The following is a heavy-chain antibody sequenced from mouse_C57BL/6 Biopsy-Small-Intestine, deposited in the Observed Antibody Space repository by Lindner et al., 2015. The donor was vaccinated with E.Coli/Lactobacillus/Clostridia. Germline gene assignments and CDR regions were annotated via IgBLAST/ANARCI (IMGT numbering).Heavy chain of an antibody. J-gene: IGHJ3*01. Sequence: VQLQESGAELVKPGASVKISCKASGYAFSSYWMNWVKQRPGKGLEWIGQIYPGDGDTNYNGKFKGKATLTADKSSSTAYMQLSSLTSEDSAVYFCARSGVLRSFAYWGQGTLDTVSA. CDR2: IYPGDGDT. CDR3: ARSGVLRSFAY. V-gene: IGHV1-80*01. D-gene: IGHD1-1*01. CDR1: GYAFSSYW.